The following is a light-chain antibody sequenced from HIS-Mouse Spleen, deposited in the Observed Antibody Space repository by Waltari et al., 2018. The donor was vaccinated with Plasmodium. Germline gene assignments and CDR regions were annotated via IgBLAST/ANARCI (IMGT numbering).Light chain of an antibody. Sequence: SYELTQPPSVSVSPGQTARITCSGDALPKQYAYWYQQKRGQAPVLVIYKDSERPAGIPERFSGSISGTTVTLTISGVQAEDEADYYCQSADSSGTYRVFGGGTKLTVL. CDR3: QSADSSGTYRV. CDR2: KDS. J-gene: IGLJ2*01. CDR1: ALPKQY. V-gene: IGLV3-25*03.